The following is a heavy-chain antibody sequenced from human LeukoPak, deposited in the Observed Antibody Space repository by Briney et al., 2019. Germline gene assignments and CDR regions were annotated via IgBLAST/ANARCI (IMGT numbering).Heavy chain of an antibody. CDR1: GFSFDSYW. CDR2: INHDATEK. D-gene: IGHD3-10*01. J-gene: IGHJ4*02. Sequence: QAGGSLRLSCVASGFSFDSYWMNWVRQAPGRGLEWVANINHDATEKYYVDSVKGRFTISRDNAKNSLYLQMNSLRAEDTAVYYCARGEYGSGSYHIDYWGQGTLVTVSS. V-gene: IGHV3-7*01. CDR3: ARGEYGSGSYHIDY.